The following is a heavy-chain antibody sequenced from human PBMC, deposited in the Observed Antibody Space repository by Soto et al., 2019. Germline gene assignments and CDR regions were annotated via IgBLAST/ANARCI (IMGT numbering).Heavy chain of an antibody. J-gene: IGHJ4*02. CDR3: AASIPPYYDFWSGYYGLDY. CDR2: IWYDGSNK. D-gene: IGHD3-3*01. CDR1: GFTFSSYG. Sequence: PVGSLRLSCAASGFTFSSYGMHWVRQAPGKGLEWVAVIWYDGSNKYYADSVKGRFPISRDNSKNTLYLQMNSLRAEDTAVYYCAASIPPYYDFWSGYYGLDYWGQGTLVIVSS. V-gene: IGHV3-33*01.